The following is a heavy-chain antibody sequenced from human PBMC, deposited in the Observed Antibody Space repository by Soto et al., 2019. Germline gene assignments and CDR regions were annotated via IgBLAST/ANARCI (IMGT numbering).Heavy chain of an antibody. V-gene: IGHV1-69*14. CDR3: ARGHEYGGNSDAFDI. CDR1: GGTFSTSS. CDR2: ILPIFGSA. D-gene: IGHD4-17*01. J-gene: IGHJ3*02. Sequence: QVQLVQSGAEVKKPGSSVKVSCKASGGTFSTSSINWLRQAPGQRPEWMGNILPIFGSADYAQKFRDRVTXXAAKSTNTAYRELRSLFSEDAAVYYCARGHEYGGNSDAFDIWGQGTVVTVSS.